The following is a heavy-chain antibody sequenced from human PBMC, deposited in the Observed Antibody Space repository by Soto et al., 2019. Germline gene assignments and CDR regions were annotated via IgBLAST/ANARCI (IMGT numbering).Heavy chain of an antibody. CDR1: GFTFTSYD. CDR2: MNPNSGNT. J-gene: IGHJ4*02. Sequence: VQLVESGGGLVQPGGSLRLSCAASGFTFTSYDINWVRQATGQGLEWMGWMNPNSGNTGYAQKFQGRVTMTRNTSISTAYMELSSLRSEDTAVYYCARYGPVLRPLDYWGQGTLVTVSS. D-gene: IGHD5-12*01. V-gene: IGHV1-8*01. CDR3: ARYGPVLRPLDY.